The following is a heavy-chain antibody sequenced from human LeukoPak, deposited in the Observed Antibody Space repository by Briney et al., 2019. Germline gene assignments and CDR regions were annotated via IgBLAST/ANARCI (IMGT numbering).Heavy chain of an antibody. CDR3: ARLSSSGWYLWFDY. CDR1: GYNFTNYW. CDR2: IDPGDSDT. J-gene: IGHJ4*02. D-gene: IGHD6-19*01. Sequence: GESLKISCKGSGYNFTNYWIGWVRQMPGKGLEWMVIIDPGDSDTRYSPSFQGQVTISVDKSTSTAYLQWSSLKASDTAIYYCARLSSSGWYLWFDYRGQGTLVTVSS. V-gene: IGHV5-51*01.